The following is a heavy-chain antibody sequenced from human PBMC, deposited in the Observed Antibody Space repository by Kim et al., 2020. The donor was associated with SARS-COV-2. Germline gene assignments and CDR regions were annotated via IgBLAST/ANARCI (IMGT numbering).Heavy chain of an antibody. D-gene: IGHD4-17*01. CDR3: ARISTVTSNFDY. Sequence: SETLSLTCAVYGESFSGYYWSWVRQPPGKGLEWIGEITHSGSTNYNPSLKSRVTISVDTSKNQFSLKLNSVTAADTAVYYCARISTVTSNFDYWGQGT. CDR2: ITHSGST. V-gene: IGHV4-34*01. J-gene: IGHJ4*02. CDR1: GESFSGYY.